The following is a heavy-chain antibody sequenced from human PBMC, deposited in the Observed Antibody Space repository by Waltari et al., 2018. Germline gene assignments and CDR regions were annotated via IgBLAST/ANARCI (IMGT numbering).Heavy chain of an antibody. CDR1: GYTFSDYY. CDR3: ATALGDSSSASRPFDF. D-gene: IGHD6-19*01. Sequence: EVQLLQSGAELKEPGTTVRISCKVSGYTFSDYYIHWVQQATGKGLRWMGLVEPEDGETIYADNFQGTVTISADTSTDTAFMELSSLRSEDPAVFYCATALGDSSSASRPFDFWGQGTMITVSS. V-gene: IGHV1-69-2*01. J-gene: IGHJ3*01. CDR2: VEPEDGET.